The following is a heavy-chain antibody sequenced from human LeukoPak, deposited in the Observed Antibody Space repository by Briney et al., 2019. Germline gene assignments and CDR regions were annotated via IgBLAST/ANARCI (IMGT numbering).Heavy chain of an antibody. J-gene: IGHJ4*02. Sequence: PSETLSLTCAVYGGSFSGSLWSWIRPPPGKGRGWRGEINHSGSTNYHPSLKSRVTLSVDTSKNQFSLTLSSVTAADTAVYYCAREPRSSYCSSTSCRGRFDYWGQGTLVTVSS. V-gene: IGHV4-34*01. CDR1: GGSFSGSL. CDR3: AREPRSSYCSSTSCRGRFDY. CDR2: INHSGST. D-gene: IGHD2-2*01.